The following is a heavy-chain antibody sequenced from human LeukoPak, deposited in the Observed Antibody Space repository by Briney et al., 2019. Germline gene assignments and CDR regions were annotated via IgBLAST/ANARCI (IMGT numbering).Heavy chain of an antibody. CDR3: ARLLVRGVIIRAFDI. V-gene: IGHV5-51*01. CDR1: GYSFTSYW. J-gene: IGHJ3*02. D-gene: IGHD3-10*01. CDR2: IYPGDSDT. Sequence: GESLKISCKGSGYSFTSYWIGWVRQMPGKGLEWMGIIYPGDSDTRYSPSFQGQVTISADKSICTAYLQWSSLKASDTAMYYCARLLVRGVIIRAFDIWGQGTMVTVSS.